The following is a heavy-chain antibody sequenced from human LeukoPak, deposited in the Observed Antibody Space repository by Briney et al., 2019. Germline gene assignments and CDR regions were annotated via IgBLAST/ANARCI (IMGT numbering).Heavy chain of an antibody. J-gene: IGHJ6*03. Sequence: SGTLSLTCAVYGGSFSGYYWSWIRQPPGKGLEWIGEINHSGSTKYNPSLKSRVTISVDTSKNQFSLKLSSVTAADTAVYYCARQAFFYYYYYYMDVWGKGTTVTISS. CDR3: ARQAFFYYYYYYMDV. V-gene: IGHV4-34*01. CDR1: GGSFSGYY. D-gene: IGHD2/OR15-2a*01. CDR2: INHSGST.